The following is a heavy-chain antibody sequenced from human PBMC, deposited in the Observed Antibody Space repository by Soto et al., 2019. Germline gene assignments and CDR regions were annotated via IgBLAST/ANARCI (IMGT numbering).Heavy chain of an antibody. CDR1: GYTFTSYA. D-gene: IGHD2-15*01. V-gene: IGHV1-3*01. CDR2: INAGNGNT. J-gene: IGHJ3*02. Sequence: ASVKVSCKASGYTFTSYAMHWVRQAPGQRLEWMGWINAGNGNTKYSQKFQGRVTITRDTSASTVYMELSSLRSEDTAVYYCARPGQYCSGGSCNDAFDIWGQGTMVTVSS. CDR3: ARPGQYCSGGSCNDAFDI.